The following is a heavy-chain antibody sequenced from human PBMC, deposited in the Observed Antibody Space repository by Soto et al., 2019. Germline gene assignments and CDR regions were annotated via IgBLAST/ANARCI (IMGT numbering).Heavy chain of an antibody. J-gene: IGHJ6*02. CDR3: AKEVDFGVKKYHYAMEF. CDR1: VFIFSTYA. Sequence: VGSLRLSCASPVFIFSTYAMSCIRHAPGKWLEWVSAMSGSGGSIYYAESVKGRFTMSRDNSRNTLYLQMGSLRAEDTAVYFCAKEVDFGVKKYHYAMEFWGQGTMVTGSS. V-gene: IGHV3-23*01. CDR2: MSGSGGSI. D-gene: IGHD3-3*01.